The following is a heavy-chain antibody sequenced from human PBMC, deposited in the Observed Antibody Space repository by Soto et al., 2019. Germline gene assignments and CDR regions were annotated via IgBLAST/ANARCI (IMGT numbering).Heavy chain of an antibody. Sequence: TGGSLRLSCAASGFTFSSYWMSWVRQAPEKGLEWVANIKQDGSEKYYVDSVKGRFTISRDNAKNSLYLQMNSLRAEDTAVYYCARDYYDYIWGSYRYFDYWGQGTLVTVSS. CDR1: GFTFSSYW. D-gene: IGHD3-16*02. V-gene: IGHV3-7*01. CDR3: ARDYYDYIWGSYRYFDY. CDR2: IKQDGSEK. J-gene: IGHJ4*02.